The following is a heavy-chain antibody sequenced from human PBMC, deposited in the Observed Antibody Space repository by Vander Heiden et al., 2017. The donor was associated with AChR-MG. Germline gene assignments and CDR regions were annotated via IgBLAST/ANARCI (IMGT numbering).Heavy chain of an antibody. D-gene: IGHD3-10*01. CDR3: ARDSYGSGSYYTVKKYNWFDP. V-gene: IGHV1-69*06. J-gene: IGHJ5*02. CDR2: VIPIFGTA. Sequence: QVQLLQSGADVKRPGSSVTCSCQASGGTFSSYAIRRVRQAPGQGLEWMGGVIPIFGTAKYAQKCQGRVTITADKSTSTGYMELSSLRSEDTAVYYCARDSYGSGSYYTVKKYNWFDPWGQGTLVTVSP. CDR1: GGTFSSYA.